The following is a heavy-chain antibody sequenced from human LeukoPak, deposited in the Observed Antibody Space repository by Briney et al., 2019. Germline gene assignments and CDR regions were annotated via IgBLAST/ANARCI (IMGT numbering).Heavy chain of an antibody. CDR3: ARGEEYYFDY. V-gene: IGHV3-21*01. CDR1: GFTFSSYS. Sequence: AGSLRLSCAASGFTFSSYSMNWVRQAPGKGLEWVSSISSSSSYIYYADSVKGRFTISRANAKNSLYLQMNSLRAEDTAVYYCARGEEYYFDYWGQGTLVTVSS. CDR2: ISSSSSYI. D-gene: IGHD1-26*01. J-gene: IGHJ4*02.